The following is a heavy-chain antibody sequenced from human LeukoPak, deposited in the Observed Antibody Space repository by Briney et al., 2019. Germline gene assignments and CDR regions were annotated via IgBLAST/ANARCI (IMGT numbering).Heavy chain of an antibody. CDR2: ISSSSSTI. CDR1: GFTFSSYS. Sequence: GGSLRISCAASGFTFSSYSMKWFRQDPGEGLEWVSYISSSSSTIYYADSVKGRFTISRDNAKNSLYLQMNSLRAEDTAVYYCARVGGGYCSSTSCYNMDVWGKGTTVTVSS. J-gene: IGHJ6*03. D-gene: IGHD2-2*02. CDR3: ARVGGGYCSSTSCYNMDV. V-gene: IGHV3-48*04.